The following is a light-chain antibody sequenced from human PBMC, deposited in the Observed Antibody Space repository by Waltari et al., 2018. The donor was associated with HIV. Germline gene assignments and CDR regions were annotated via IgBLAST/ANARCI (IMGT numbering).Light chain of an antibody. CDR3: SSFAGTYTWV. Sequence: QSALPQPHPVSGSPGQSVTISCTGPTSAVGGYTSVSWYQQHPGKAPKFIIYDATKRPAWVPARFSASKSGNTASLTISDLQTEDEADYYCSSFAGTYTWVFGGGTKLTVL. V-gene: IGLV2-11*01. CDR2: DAT. J-gene: IGLJ3*02. CDR1: TSAVGGYTS.